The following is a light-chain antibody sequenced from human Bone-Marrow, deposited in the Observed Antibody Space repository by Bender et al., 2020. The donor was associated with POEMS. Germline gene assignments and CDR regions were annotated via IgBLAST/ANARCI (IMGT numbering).Light chain of an antibody. CDR2: DVS. Sequence: QSALTQPRSVSGSPGQSVSISCTGTSSDVGRYNYVSWYQQHPHKAPKLMIYDVSKRPSGVPDRFSGSKSGNTASLTISGLQPEDEADYYCSAYTGGYTGVFGGGTKLTVL. CDR3: SAYTGGYTGV. V-gene: IGLV2-11*01. CDR1: SSDVGRYNY. J-gene: IGLJ3*02.